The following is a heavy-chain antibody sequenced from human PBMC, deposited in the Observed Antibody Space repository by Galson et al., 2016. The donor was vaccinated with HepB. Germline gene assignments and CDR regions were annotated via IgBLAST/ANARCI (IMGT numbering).Heavy chain of an antibody. CDR1: EYTFTSYT. J-gene: IGHJ3*02. D-gene: IGHD3-10*01. CDR3: ARGWGPYYYGSGDFDAFDI. CDR2: INAGNGNT. Sequence: SVKVSCKASEYTFTSYTIHWVRQAPGQRLEWMGWINAGNGNTKYSQKFQGRVTITRDTSASIAYMELSGLRSEDTAVYYCARGWGPYYYGSGDFDAFDIWGQGTRVTVSS. V-gene: IGHV1-3*01.